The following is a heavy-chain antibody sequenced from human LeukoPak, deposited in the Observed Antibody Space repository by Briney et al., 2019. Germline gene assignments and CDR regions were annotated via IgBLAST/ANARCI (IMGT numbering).Heavy chain of an antibody. Sequence: KPGGSLRLSCAASGFTFSSYSMNWVRQAPGKGLEWVSSISSSSSYIYYADSVKGRFTISRDNAKNSLYLQMNSLRAEDTAVYYCARDPGNYRDGYYYYFDYWGQGTLVTVSS. CDR1: GFTFSSYS. D-gene: IGHD5-24*01. J-gene: IGHJ4*02. V-gene: IGHV3-21*01. CDR2: ISSSSSYI. CDR3: ARDPGNYRDGYYYYFDY.